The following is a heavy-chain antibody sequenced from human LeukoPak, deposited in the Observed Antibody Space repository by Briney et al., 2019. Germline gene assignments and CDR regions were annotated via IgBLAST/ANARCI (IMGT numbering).Heavy chain of an antibody. CDR2: TYYRSEWYN. CDR3: AREMGGGNQYCFDY. V-gene: IGHV6-1*01. D-gene: IGHD4-23*01. CDR1: GDSISGYY. J-gene: IGHJ4*02. Sequence: PSETLSLTCTVSGDSISGYYWSWIRQSPSRGLEWLGRTYYRSEWYNDYAVSVKSRITINPDTSKNQFSLQLSSVTPEDTAIYYCAREMGGGNQYCFDYWGQGTQVTVSS.